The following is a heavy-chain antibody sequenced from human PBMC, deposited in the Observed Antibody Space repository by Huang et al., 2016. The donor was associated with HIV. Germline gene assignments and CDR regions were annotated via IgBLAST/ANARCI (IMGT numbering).Heavy chain of an antibody. CDR2: IHYIGST. Sequence: QVQLQESGPGLLRPSETLSLTCSVSGGSMSGHYWSWIRQPPGKGLEWIGSIHYIGSTNYNPSFQSRVTISIDPSKKQFSLKRSSVTTADTAVFYCARVTDAFDIWGQGTMVTVSS. J-gene: IGHJ3*02. CDR3: ARVTDAFDI. CDR1: GGSMSGHY. V-gene: IGHV4-59*11.